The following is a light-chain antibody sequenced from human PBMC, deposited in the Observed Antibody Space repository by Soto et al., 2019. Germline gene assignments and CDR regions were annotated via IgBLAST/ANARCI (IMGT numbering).Light chain of an antibody. CDR2: EVI. CDR3: MSYTTSSSWV. J-gene: IGLJ3*02. CDR1: SSDIGNYNY. V-gene: IGLV2-14*01. Sequence: QSALTQPASVSGSPGQSITISCAGTSSDIGNYNYVSWYQQSPGKAPKLIIYEVINRPSGVSNRFSGSKSGNTASLTISGLQAEDESDYYCMSYTTSSSWVFGGGTKLTVL.